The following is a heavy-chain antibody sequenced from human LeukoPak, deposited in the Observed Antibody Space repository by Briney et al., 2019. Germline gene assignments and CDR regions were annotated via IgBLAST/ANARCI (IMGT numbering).Heavy chain of an antibody. J-gene: IGHJ4*02. V-gene: IGHV3-23*01. CDR3: VKEVPTYGYFDY. CDR2: LNRGRT. Sequence: GGSLRLSCEASGFTFSNYAMSWVRQAPGRGLEWIAALNRGRTFFQDSVRGRCTVSRDNSKNTLYLQLNSLTGDDTAVYFCVKEVPTYGYFDYWGRGTLVTVSS. D-gene: IGHD2-21*01. CDR1: GFTFSNYA.